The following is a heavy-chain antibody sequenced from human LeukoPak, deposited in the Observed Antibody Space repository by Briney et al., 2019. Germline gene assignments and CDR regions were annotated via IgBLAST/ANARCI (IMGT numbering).Heavy chain of an antibody. CDR1: GFSFRNYW. CDR2: TKPDGSAE. D-gene: IGHD2-15*01. J-gene: IGHJ4*02. Sequence: GGSLRLSCAASGFSFRNYWMGWVRQAPGKGREWVANTKPDGSAEYYADSVRGRFTASRDNANNLLYLQMNRLRAEDTAVYYCARDGGLHTNFDYWGQGTLLTVSS. CDR3: ARDGGLHTNFDY. V-gene: IGHV3-7*01.